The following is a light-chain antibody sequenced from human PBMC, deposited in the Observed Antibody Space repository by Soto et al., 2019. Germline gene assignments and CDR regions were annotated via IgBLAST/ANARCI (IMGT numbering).Light chain of an antibody. V-gene: IGKV3-20*01. CDR3: QQYGSSPLT. J-gene: IGKJ4*01. CDR1: QSVSSSY. Sequence: VFTHSPVAVSLYHLERATLSCRASQSVSSSYLAWYQQKPGQAPRLLISGTYTRATGIPDRFSGRGSGTDFSLTISRLEPGDFAVYYCQQYGSSPLTFGGGTKVDI. CDR2: GTY.